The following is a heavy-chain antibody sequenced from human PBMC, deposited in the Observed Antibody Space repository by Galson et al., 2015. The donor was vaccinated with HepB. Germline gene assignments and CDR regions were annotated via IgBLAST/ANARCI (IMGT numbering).Heavy chain of an antibody. CDR3: ARVAYGDSPWHY. J-gene: IGHJ4*02. V-gene: IGHV1-69*13. Sequence: SVKVSCKASGGTFSSYAISWVRQAPGQGLEWMGGIIPIFGTANYAQKFQGRVTITADESTSIAYMELSSLRSEDTAVYYCARVAYGDSPWHYWGQGTLVTVSS. CDR1: GGTFSSYA. CDR2: IIPIFGTA. D-gene: IGHD4-17*01.